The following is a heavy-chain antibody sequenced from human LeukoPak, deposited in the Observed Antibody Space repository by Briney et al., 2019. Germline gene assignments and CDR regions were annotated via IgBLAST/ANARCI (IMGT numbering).Heavy chain of an antibody. CDR1: GYTFTGYY. CDR2: INPNSGGT. J-gene: IGHJ3*01. Sequence: ASVNVSCKASGYTFTGYYMHWVRQAPGQGLEWMGWINPNSGGTSYAQKFQGRVTMTRDTSISTAYMELSRLRSDDTAVYYCARTHYYDTGSYYPDAFDVWGQGTMVTVSS. D-gene: IGHD3-10*01. V-gene: IGHV1-2*02. CDR3: ARTHYYDTGSYYPDAFDV.